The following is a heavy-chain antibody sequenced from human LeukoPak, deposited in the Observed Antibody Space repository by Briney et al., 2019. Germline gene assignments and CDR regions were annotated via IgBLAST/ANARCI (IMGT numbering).Heavy chain of an antibody. CDR3: ARDNRGYFDY. V-gene: IGHV1-18*01. Sequence: GASVRVSCKASGYTFTSYGISWVRQAPGQGLEWMGWISAYDGNTNYAQKLQGRVTMTTDTSTSAAYMELRSLRSDDTAVYYCARDNRGYFDYWGQGTLVTVSS. CDR2: ISAYDGNT. J-gene: IGHJ4*02. D-gene: IGHD1-14*01. CDR1: GYTFTSYG.